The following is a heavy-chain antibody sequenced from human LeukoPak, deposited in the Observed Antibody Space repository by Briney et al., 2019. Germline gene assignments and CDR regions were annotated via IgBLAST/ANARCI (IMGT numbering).Heavy chain of an antibody. V-gene: IGHV1-24*01. CDR3: ARGLRFLEVGRFDP. CDR2: FDPEDGET. D-gene: IGHD3-3*01. CDR1: GYTLTELS. Sequence: ASVKVSCKVSGYTLTELSMHWVRQAPGKGLEWVGGFDPEDGETIYAQKFQGRVTMTRNTSISTAYMELSSLRSEDTAVYYCARGLRFLEVGRFDPWGQGTLVTVSS. J-gene: IGHJ5*02.